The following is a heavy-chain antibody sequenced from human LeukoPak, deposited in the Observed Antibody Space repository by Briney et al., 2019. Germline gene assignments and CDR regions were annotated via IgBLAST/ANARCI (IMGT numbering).Heavy chain of an antibody. Sequence: SETLSLTCSVSGASINSYYWCWIRQPPGKGLEWIGSIHYSGSSNYNPSLKSRVTISIDTSKNQFSLKLNSVTAADTAVYYCARGGVYFDYWGQGTLVTVSS. J-gene: IGHJ4*02. CDR1: GASINSYY. CDR3: ARGGVYFDY. D-gene: IGHD6-13*01. V-gene: IGHV4-59*01. CDR2: IHYSGSS.